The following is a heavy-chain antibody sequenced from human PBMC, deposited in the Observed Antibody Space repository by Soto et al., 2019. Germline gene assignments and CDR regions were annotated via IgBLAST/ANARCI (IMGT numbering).Heavy chain of an antibody. Sequence: GASVKVSCKASGYTFTSYGISWARQAPGQGLEWMGWISAYNGNTNYAQKLRGRVTMTTDTSTSTAYMELRSLRSDDTAVYYCARDAPYYDYVWGKYTNFDYWGQGTLVTVSS. CDR3: ARDAPYYDYVWGKYTNFDY. CDR1: GYTFTSYG. CDR2: ISAYNGNT. D-gene: IGHD3-16*01. V-gene: IGHV1-18*01. J-gene: IGHJ4*02.